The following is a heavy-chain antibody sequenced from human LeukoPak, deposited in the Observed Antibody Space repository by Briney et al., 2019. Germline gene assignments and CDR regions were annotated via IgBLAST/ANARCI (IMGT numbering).Heavy chain of an antibody. CDR1: GFTFSSYA. J-gene: IGHJ5*02. CDR3: ARDAPGYCSGGTCYNKWFDP. V-gene: IGHV3-30*04. CDR2: ISYDGSNK. Sequence: GRSLRLSCAASGFTFSSYAIHWIRQAPGKGLEWMAVISYDGSNKYYADSVKGRFTISRDNSKNTLYLQMNSLRPEDTAVYYCARDAPGYCSGGTCYNKWFDPWGQGTLDAVSS. D-gene: IGHD2-15*01.